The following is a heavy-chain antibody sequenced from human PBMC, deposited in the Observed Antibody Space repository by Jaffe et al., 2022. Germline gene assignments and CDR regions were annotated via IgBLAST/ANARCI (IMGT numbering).Heavy chain of an antibody. Sequence: QVQLVQSGAEVKKPGSSVKVSCKASGGTFSSYAISWVRQAPGQGLEWMGGIIPIFGTANYAQKFQGRVTITADESTSTAYMELSSLRSEDTAVYYCASPALRGYCSGGSCKEINWFDPWGQGTLVTVSS. CDR1: GGTFSSYA. J-gene: IGHJ5*02. CDR2: IIPIFGTA. D-gene: IGHD2-15*01. V-gene: IGHV1-69*01. CDR3: ASPALRGYCSGGSCKEINWFDP.